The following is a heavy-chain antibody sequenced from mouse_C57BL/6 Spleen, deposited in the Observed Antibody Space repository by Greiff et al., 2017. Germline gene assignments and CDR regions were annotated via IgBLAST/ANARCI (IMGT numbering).Heavy chain of an antibody. V-gene: IGHV5-9*01. J-gene: IGHJ2*01. CDR1: GFTFSSYT. CDR3: ARNYGSGSFGY. D-gene: IGHD1-1*01. Sequence: EVKLVESGGGLVKPGGSLKLSCAASGFTFSSYTMSWVRQTPEKRLEWVATISGGGGNTYYPDSVKGRFTISRDNAKNTRYLQMSSRRSEDTALYYCARNYGSGSFGYWGQGTTLTVSS. CDR2: ISGGGGNT.